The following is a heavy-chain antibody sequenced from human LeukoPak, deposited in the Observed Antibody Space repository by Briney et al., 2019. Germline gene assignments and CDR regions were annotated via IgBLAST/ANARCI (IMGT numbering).Heavy chain of an antibody. Sequence: GGSVRLSCAASGFTFSSYWMHWVRQAPGKGLVWVSRLISDGSSASYADSVKGRFTISRDNTKNTLYLQMNSLRAEDTAIYYCVRDARYCPDVWGQGTTVTVSS. J-gene: IGHJ6*02. CDR1: GFTFSSYW. V-gene: IGHV3-74*01. D-gene: IGHD2-8*02. CDR3: VRDARYCPDV. CDR2: LISDGSSA.